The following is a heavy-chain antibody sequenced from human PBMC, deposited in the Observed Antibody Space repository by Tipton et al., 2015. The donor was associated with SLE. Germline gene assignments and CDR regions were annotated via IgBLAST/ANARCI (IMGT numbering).Heavy chain of an antibody. D-gene: IGHD1-26*01. Sequence: SLRLSCAVSGFTFSSSAMSWVRQAPGKGLEWVSAISGSGGSTYNADPVKGRFTISRDNSKNTLSLQVNSLRAEDTAVYYCARGEDYSGSYQDYYYYMDVWGKGTTVTVSS. J-gene: IGHJ6*03. CDR3: ARGEDYSGSYQDYYYYMDV. CDR2: ISGSGGST. CDR1: GFTFSSSA. V-gene: IGHV3-23*01.